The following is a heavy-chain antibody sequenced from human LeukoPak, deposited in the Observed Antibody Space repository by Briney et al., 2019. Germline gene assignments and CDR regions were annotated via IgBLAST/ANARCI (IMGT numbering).Heavy chain of an antibody. Sequence: GGSLRLSCTASGFTFGDYAMSWVRQAPGKGLEWVSYISSSSSTIYYADSVKGRFTISRDNAKNSLYLQMNSLRAEDTAVYYCAILSGSGYDYWGQGTLVTVSS. CDR2: ISSSSSTI. V-gene: IGHV3-48*01. J-gene: IGHJ4*02. D-gene: IGHD3-3*01. CDR1: GFTFGDYA. CDR3: AILSGSGYDY.